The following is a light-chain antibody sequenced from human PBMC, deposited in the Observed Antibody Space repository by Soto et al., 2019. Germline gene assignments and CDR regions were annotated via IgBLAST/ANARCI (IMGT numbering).Light chain of an antibody. CDR1: LNVATN. J-gene: IGKJ1*01. CDR3: HQYNTGLRT. CDR2: GAS. V-gene: IGKV3-15*01. Sequence: TVMTQSPATLSMSPGDRAALSCRASLNVATNMAWYQQKPGQAPRLLIYGASIRATGVPARLTGSGSGTEFTLTINNIKSEDFAVYYCHQYNTGLRTFGRGTRVEV.